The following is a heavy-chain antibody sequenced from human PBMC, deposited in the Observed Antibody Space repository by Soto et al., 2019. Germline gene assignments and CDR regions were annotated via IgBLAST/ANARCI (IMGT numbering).Heavy chain of an antibody. D-gene: IGHD5-18*01. J-gene: IGHJ4*02. Sequence: EVQLLESGGGLVQPGGSLRLSCAASGFTFSSHALTWVRQAPGKGREWVSAIGGSGGSTYYADSVKGRFTISRDNSKNTLYLQMNSLKAEDTAVYYCSKAMGYTYGYGVDYWGQGTLVTVSS. CDR3: SKAMGYTYGYGVDY. CDR1: GFTFSSHA. CDR2: IGGSGGST. V-gene: IGHV3-23*01.